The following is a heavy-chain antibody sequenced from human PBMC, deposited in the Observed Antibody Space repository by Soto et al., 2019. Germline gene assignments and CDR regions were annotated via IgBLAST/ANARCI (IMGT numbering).Heavy chain of an antibody. CDR2: IYHSGTT. V-gene: IGHV4-38-2*01. D-gene: IGHD2-15*01. J-gene: IGHJ4*02. CDR3: ARRPLGYCSSGTCYRPYYFDY. Sequence: SETLSLTCAVSSFSISSGYYWGWVRQPPGKGLEWIGSIYHSGTTNYSPSLKSRVTISIDTSKNQFSLTLRSVTAADTAVYYCARRPLGYCSSGTCYRPYYFDYWGQGILVTVSS. CDR1: SFSISSGYY.